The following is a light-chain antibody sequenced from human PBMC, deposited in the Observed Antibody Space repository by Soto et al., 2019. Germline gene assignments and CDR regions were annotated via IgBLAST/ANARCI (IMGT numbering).Light chain of an antibody. CDR3: HQYNYYRPT. Sequence: DIQVTQSPSTLSASVGDRVTITCRASQPIGTWLAWYQEKPGKAPKLLIYDASSLEGGVPSRFSGSGSGTEFTLTISSLQPDDFATYYCHQYNYYRPTFGQGTKVDIK. CDR1: QPIGTW. CDR2: DAS. J-gene: IGKJ1*01. V-gene: IGKV1-5*01.